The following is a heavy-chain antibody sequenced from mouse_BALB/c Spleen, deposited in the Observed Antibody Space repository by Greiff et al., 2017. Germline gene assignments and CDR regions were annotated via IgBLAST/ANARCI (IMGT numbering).Heavy chain of an antibody. Sequence: EVMLVESGGGLVKPGGSLKLSCAASGFAFSSYTMSWVRQTPEKRLAWVATISSGGSYTYYPDSVKGRFTISRDNAKNTLYLQMSSLKSEDTAMYYCTKEKAIAYWGQGTLVTVSA. V-gene: IGHV5-6-4*01. CDR2: ISSGGSYT. CDR3: TKEKAIAY. CDR1: GFAFSSYT. J-gene: IGHJ3*01.